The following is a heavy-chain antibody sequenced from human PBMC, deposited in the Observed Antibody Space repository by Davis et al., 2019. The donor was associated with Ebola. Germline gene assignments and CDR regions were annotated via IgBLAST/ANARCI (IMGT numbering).Heavy chain of an antibody. V-gene: IGHV3-NL1*01. CDR3: TKPPGRDGMDV. Sequence: GGSLRLSCAASGFTFSSYGMHWVRQAPGKGLEWVSVIYSGGSTYYADSVKGRFTISRDNSKNTLYLQMNNLRAEDTAMYYCTKPPGRDGMDVWGQGTTVTVSS. J-gene: IGHJ6*02. D-gene: IGHD1-26*01. CDR1: GFTFSSYG. CDR2: IYSGGST.